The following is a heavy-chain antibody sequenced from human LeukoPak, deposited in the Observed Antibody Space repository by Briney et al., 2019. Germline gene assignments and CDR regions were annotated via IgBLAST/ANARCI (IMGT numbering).Heavy chain of an antibody. CDR2: ISGSGGST. J-gene: IGHJ4*02. CDR1: GFTFSSYA. V-gene: IGHV3-23*01. CDR3: AKDLGYSDYVSLDY. Sequence: GGSLRLSCAASGFTFSSYAMSWVRQAPGKGLEWVSAISGSGGSTYYADSVKGRFTISRDNSKNTLYLQMNSLRAEDTAVYYCAKDLGYSDYVSLDYWGQGTLVTVSS. D-gene: IGHD4-11*01.